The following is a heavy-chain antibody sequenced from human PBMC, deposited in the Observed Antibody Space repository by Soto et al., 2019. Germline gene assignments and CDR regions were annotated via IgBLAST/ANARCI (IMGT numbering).Heavy chain of an antibody. V-gene: IGHV1-3*01. J-gene: IGHJ4*02. CDR3: AAFATYGDYFDY. CDR1: GYTFTIYA. D-gene: IGHD4-17*01. CDR2: INAGNGNT. Sequence: ASVKVSCKASGYTFTIYAMHWVRQAPGQRLEWMGWINAGNGNTKYSQKFQGRVTITRDTSASTAYMELSSLRSEDTAVYYCAAFATYGDYFDYWGQGTLVTVSS.